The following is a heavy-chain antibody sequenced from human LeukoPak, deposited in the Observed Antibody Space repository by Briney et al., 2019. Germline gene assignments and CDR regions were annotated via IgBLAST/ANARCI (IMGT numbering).Heavy chain of an antibody. D-gene: IGHD2-2*01. CDR2: IIPIFGTA. Sequence: ASVNVSCKASVGTFSRYAISWVRQAPGQGVEWMGGIIPIFGTANYAQKFQGRVTITTHESTSTAYMELSSLRSEDTAVYYCARGIGYCSSTSCYLNGFDPWGQGTLVTVSS. CDR1: VGTFSRYA. V-gene: IGHV1-69*05. J-gene: IGHJ5*02. CDR3: ARGIGYCSSTSCYLNGFDP.